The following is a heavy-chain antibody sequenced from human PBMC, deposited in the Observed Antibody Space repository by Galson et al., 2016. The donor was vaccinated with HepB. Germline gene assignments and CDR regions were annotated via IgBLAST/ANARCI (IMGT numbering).Heavy chain of an antibody. CDR3: VSSVRGISTGPFDH. CDR2: ISALHNQI. V-gene: IGHV3-23*01. J-gene: IGHJ5*02. D-gene: IGHD3-10*01. CDR1: GFTFSSYG. Sequence: SLRLSCAGTGFTFSSYGMSWVRQAPGKGLEWVSVISALHNQIYYADSVRGRFTISRDNSKSRLFLQMSSLRAEDTAMYYCVSSVRGISTGPFDHWGQGTLVVVSS.